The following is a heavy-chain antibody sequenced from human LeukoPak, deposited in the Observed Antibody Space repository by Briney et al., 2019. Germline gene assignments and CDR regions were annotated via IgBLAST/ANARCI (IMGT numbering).Heavy chain of an antibody. CDR1: GYTFTDYY. J-gene: IGHJ5*02. V-gene: IGHV1-2*02. D-gene: IGHD3-10*01. Sequence: ASVKVSCKASGYTFTDYYINWVRQAPGQGLEWIGWINPNSGDTNYAQKFQDRVTMTRDTSMSTAYIELNYLRSDDTAVFYCARGDYYCSPKVVAAWGQGTLVTVSS. CDR3: ARGDYYCSPKVVAA. CDR2: INPNSGDT.